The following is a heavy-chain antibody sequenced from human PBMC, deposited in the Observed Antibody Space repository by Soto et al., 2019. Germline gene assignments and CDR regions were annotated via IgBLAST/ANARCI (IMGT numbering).Heavy chain of an antibody. CDR2: INAYNGNT. CDR1: GYTFTSYG. CDR3: ARDQAMAQFDY. V-gene: IGHV1-18*01. D-gene: IGHD5-18*01. Sequence: QVQLVQSGAEVKKPGASVKVSCKASGYTFTSYGISWVRQAPGQGLEWMGWINAYNGNTKYAQKLQGRVTMTTATSTSTAYMELRRLRSDDTAVYYCARDQAMAQFDYWGQGTLVTVSS. J-gene: IGHJ4*02.